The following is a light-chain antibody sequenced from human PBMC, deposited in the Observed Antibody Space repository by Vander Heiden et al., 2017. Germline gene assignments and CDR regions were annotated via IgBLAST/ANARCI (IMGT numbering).Light chain of an antibody. CDR2: AAS. CDR1: QGIISY. V-gene: IGKV1-9*01. CDR3: QQLNSYLWT. J-gene: IGKJ1*01. Sequence: DIQLTQSPSFLSASVGDRVTITCRASQGIISYLAWYQQKPGKAPKLLIYAASTVQSGVPSRFSGSGSGTEFTLTISSLQPEDFATYYCQQLNSYLWTFGQGTKVEIK.